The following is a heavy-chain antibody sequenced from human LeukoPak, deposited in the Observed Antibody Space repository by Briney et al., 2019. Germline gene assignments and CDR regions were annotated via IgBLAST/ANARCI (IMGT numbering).Heavy chain of an antibody. J-gene: IGHJ5*02. D-gene: IGHD2-15*01. CDR3: ASWGYCSGGSCYYNWFDP. CDR1: GGSFSGYY. Sequence: SDTLSLTCAVYGGSFSGYYWSWIRQPPGKGLEWIGEINHSGSTNYNPSLKSRVTISVDTSKNQFSLKLSSVTAADTAVYYCASWGYCSGGSCYYNWFDPWGQGTLVTVSS. V-gene: IGHV4-34*01. CDR2: INHSGST.